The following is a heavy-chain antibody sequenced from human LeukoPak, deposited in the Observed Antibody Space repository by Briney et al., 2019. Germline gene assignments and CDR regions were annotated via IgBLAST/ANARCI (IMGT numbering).Heavy chain of an antibody. Sequence: SVKVSCKASGGTFNSYAISWVRQAPGRGLEWMGGIIPIFGTANYAQKFQGRVTITADESTSTAYMELSSLRSEDTAVYYCAREKAYYYDSSGAFDIWGQGTMVTVSS. CDR2: IIPIFGTA. CDR3: AREKAYYYDSSGAFDI. D-gene: IGHD3-22*01. CDR1: GGTFNSYA. J-gene: IGHJ3*02. V-gene: IGHV1-69*13.